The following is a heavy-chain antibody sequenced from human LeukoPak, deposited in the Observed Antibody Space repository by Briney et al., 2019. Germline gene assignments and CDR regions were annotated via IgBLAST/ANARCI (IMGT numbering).Heavy chain of an antibody. J-gene: IGHJ4*02. Sequence: PGGSLRLSCAASGFTFSRFAMHWVRQAPGKGLEWVAFIRHDGSDKYYGDSVKGRFTISRDNSKNTLYLQMDSLRAEDTAVYYCAKDRGDWKYFDYWGQGTLVTVSS. CDR1: GFTFSRFA. CDR2: IRHDGSDK. CDR3: AKDRGDWKYFDY. D-gene: IGHD1-1*01. V-gene: IGHV3-30*02.